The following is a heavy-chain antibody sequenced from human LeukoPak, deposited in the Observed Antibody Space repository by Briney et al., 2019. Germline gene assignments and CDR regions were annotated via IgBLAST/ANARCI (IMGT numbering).Heavy chain of an antibody. V-gene: IGHV4-4*07. J-gene: IGHJ6*03. D-gene: IGHD2-2*01. Sequence: SETLSLTCTVCGGCISRYFWSWIGQPAGKGLEWIGRIYTSGSTNYNPSLKSQVTMSVDTSTNQFSLKLSSVTAADTAVYYCARDGGSSHSYYYYMDVWGKGTTVTVSS. CDR2: IYTSGST. CDR3: ARDGGSSHSYYYYMDV. CDR1: GGCISRYF.